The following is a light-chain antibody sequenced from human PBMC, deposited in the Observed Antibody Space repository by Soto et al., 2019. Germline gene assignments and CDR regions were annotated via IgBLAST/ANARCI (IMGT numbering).Light chain of an antibody. CDR3: LHYQSYSGA. Sequence: DIQMTQSPSTLSASVGDRVTITCRASQSISTWLAWYQHKPGKAPKLLIYKASILVSGVPSRFSGSGSETEFTLAINSLQPDDFATYYCLHYQSYSGAFGQGTKVEIK. CDR2: KAS. V-gene: IGKV1-5*03. CDR1: QSISTW. J-gene: IGKJ1*01.